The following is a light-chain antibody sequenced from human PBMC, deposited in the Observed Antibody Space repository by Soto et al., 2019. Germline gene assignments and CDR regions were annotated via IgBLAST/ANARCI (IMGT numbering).Light chain of an antibody. CDR3: QQRSNWPLT. V-gene: IGKV3-11*01. CDR2: DAS. Sequence: EIVLTHSRATLALSQGEIATLSCRASQSVSSYLAWYQQKPGQAPRLLIYDASNRATGIPARFSGSGSGTDFTLTISSLEPEDFAVYYCQQRSNWPLTFGGGTKVDIK. J-gene: IGKJ4*01. CDR1: QSVSSY.